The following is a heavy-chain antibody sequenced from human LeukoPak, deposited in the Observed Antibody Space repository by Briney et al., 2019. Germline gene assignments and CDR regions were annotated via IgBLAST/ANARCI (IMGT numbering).Heavy chain of an antibody. Sequence: ASVKVSCKASGYTFTSYYMHWVRQAPGQGLEWMGIINPSGGSTSYAQKFQGRVTMTRDMSTSTVYMDLSSLRFEDTAVYYCARSQRYCSGGSCYRRFDYWGQGTLVTVSS. V-gene: IGHV1-46*01. CDR3: ARSQRYCSGGSCYRRFDY. CDR1: GYTFTSYY. D-gene: IGHD2-15*01. CDR2: INPSGGST. J-gene: IGHJ4*02.